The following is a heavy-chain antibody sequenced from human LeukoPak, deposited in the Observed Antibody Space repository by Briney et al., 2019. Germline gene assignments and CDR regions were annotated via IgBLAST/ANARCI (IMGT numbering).Heavy chain of an antibody. D-gene: IGHD3-9*01. Sequence: GASVKVSCKASGYTFTNYGISWVRQAPGQGLEWMGWISAYNGNTNYAQKFQGRVTMTRNTSISTAYMELSSLRSEDTAVYYCARGRKYFDRLRIREINWFDPWGQGTLVTVSS. CDR3: ARGRKYFDRLRIREINWFDP. CDR2: ISAYNGNT. CDR1: GYTFTNYG. J-gene: IGHJ5*02. V-gene: IGHV1-18*01.